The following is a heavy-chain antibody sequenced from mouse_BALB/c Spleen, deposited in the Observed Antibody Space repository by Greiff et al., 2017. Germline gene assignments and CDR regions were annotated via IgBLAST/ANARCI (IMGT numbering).Heavy chain of an antibody. CDR2: INPDSSTI. Sequence: EVQGVESGGGLVQPGGSLKLSCAASGFDFSRYWMSWVRQAPGKGLEWIGEINPDSSTINYTPSLKDKFIISRDNAKNTLYLQMSKVRSEDTALYYCARRSYGNSYWGQGTLVTVSA. J-gene: IGHJ3*01. V-gene: IGHV4-1*02. CDR3: ARRSYGNSY. CDR1: GFDFSRYW. D-gene: IGHD2-1*01.